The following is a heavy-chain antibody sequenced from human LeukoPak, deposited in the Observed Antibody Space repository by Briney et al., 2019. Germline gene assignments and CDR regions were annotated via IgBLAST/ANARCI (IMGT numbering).Heavy chain of an antibody. CDR1: GFTFSSYA. J-gene: IGHJ3*02. CDR3: ARETQQIQLSNPFDI. V-gene: IGHV3-30-3*01. D-gene: IGHD5-18*01. CDR2: ISYDGSNK. Sequence: GGSLRLSCAASGFTFSSYAMHWVRQAPGKGLEWVAVISYDGSNKYYADSVKGRSTISRDNSKNTLYLQMNSLRPDDTALYYCARETQQIQLSNPFDIWGQGTMVTVSS.